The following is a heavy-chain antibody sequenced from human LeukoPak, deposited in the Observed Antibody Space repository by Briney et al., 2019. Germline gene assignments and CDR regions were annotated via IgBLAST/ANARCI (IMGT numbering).Heavy chain of an antibody. V-gene: IGHV4-31*03. J-gene: IGHJ6*02. CDR1: GGSVSSGGYS. Sequence: SETLSLTCTVSGGSVSSGGYSWSWIRQHPGKGLEWIGYIFYSGNTYYNPSLKSRVTISVDTSKNQVSLKLNSVTAADTAVYYCANPPFDRGQYTYGMDVWGQGTTVTVSS. D-gene: IGHD3-9*01. CDR3: ANPPFDRGQYTYGMDV. CDR2: IFYSGNT.